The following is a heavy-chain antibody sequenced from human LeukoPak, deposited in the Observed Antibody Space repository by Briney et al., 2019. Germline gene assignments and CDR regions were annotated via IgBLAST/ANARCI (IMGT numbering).Heavy chain of an antibody. CDR3: ARGGDNWFDP. J-gene: IGHJ5*02. CDR1: GGSISGYF. CDR2: IYYRGST. Sequence: SETLSPTCTVSGGSISGYFWSWIRQPPGKGLEWIGYIYYRGSTNYNPSLKSRVTISVDRSKNQFSLKLSSVTAADTAVYYCARGGDNWFDPWGQGTLVTVSS. V-gene: IGHV4-59*01.